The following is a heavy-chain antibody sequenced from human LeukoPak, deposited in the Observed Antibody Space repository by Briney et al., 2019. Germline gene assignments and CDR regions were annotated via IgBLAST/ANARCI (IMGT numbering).Heavy chain of an antibody. Sequence: GSLRLSCAASGFTFSSYAMSWIRQPPGKGLEWIGSICYSGSTYYNPPLKSRVTISVDTSKNQFSLKLSSVTAADTAVYYCARLSSSGLDAFDIWGQGTMVTVSS. CDR2: ICYSGST. V-gene: IGHV4-39*01. D-gene: IGHD3-22*01. CDR3: ARLSSSGLDAFDI. CDR1: GFTFSSYA. J-gene: IGHJ3*02.